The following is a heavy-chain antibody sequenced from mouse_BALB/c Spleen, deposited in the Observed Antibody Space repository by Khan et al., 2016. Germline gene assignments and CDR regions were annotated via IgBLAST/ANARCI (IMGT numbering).Heavy chain of an antibody. J-gene: IGHJ3*01. CDR1: GYTFTSYW. Sequence: QVQLQQSGAELARPGASVKLSCKASGYTFTSYWMQWVKQRPGQGLQWIGTIYPGDGDTRYTQKFKGKATLPADKSSSTAYMQLSSLASEDSAVYYCARGGYGNYVFAYWGQGTLVTVSA. CDR2: IYPGDGDT. D-gene: IGHD2-1*01. V-gene: IGHV1-87*01. CDR3: ARGGYGNYVFAY.